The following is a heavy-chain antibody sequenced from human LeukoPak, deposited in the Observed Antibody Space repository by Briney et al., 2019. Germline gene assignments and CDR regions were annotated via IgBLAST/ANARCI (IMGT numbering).Heavy chain of an antibody. CDR1: GFTVSSNY. D-gene: IGHD2-2*01. Sequence: GFLRLSCAASGFTVSSNYMSWVRQAPGKGLEWVSVIYSGGSTYYADSVKGRFTISRDNSKNTLYLQMNSLRAEDTAVYYCARVGACSSTSCRTYYYYGMDVWGQGTTVTVSS. J-gene: IGHJ6*02. CDR3: ARVGACSSTSCRTYYYYGMDV. V-gene: IGHV3-66*01. CDR2: IYSGGST.